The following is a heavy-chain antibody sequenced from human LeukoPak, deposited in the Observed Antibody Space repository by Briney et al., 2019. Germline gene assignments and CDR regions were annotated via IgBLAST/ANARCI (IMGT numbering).Heavy chain of an antibody. V-gene: IGHV3-21*01. CDR3: ARDPFRGYRTY. CDR1: GFTFSSNS. Sequence: GGSLRLSCAASGFTFSSNSMNWVRQAPGKGLEWVSSISSSSSYIYYADSVKGRFTISRDNAKNSLYLQMNSLRAEDTAVYYCARDPFRGYRTYWGQGTLVTVSS. D-gene: IGHD5-12*01. CDR2: ISSSSSYI. J-gene: IGHJ4*02.